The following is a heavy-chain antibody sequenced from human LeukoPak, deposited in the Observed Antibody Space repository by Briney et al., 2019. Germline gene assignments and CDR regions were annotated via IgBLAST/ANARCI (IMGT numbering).Heavy chain of an antibody. CDR3: AREACSGGSCVPWDHDPFDI. Sequence: ASVKVSCKASGGTFSSYAISWVRQAPGQGLEWMGGIIPIFGTANYAQKFQGRVTITADESTSTVYMELRSLKSEDTAIYYCAREACSGGSCVPWDHDPFDIWGQGTMVTVSS. D-gene: IGHD2-15*01. CDR2: IIPIFGTA. CDR1: GGTFSSYA. J-gene: IGHJ3*02. V-gene: IGHV1-69*13.